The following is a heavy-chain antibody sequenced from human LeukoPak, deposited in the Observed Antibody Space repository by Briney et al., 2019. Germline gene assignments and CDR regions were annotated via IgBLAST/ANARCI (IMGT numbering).Heavy chain of an antibody. V-gene: IGHV4-59*08. J-gene: IGHJ4*02. Sequence: SETLSLTCTVSGGSISSYYWSWIRQPPGKGLEWIGYIYYSGSTNYNPSLKSRLTISVDTSKNQFSLKLSSVAAADTAVYYCARHTAYYYDNSGYYFFDSWGQGTLVTVSS. CDR3: ARHTAYYYDNSGYYFFDS. CDR2: IYYSGST. CDR1: GGSISSYY. D-gene: IGHD3-22*01.